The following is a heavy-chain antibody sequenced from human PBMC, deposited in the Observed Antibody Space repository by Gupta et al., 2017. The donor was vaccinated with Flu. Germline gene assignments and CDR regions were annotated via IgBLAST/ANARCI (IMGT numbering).Heavy chain of an antibody. CDR2: IYSGGST. V-gene: IGHV3-66*02. CDR3: ARDQDQTPHYYYGMDV. J-gene: IGHJ6*02. D-gene: IGHD2-2*01. CDR1: GFTVSSNY. Sequence: EVQLVASGGGLVQPGGSLRLSCAASGFTVSSNYMSWVRQAPGKGLEWVSVIYSGGSTYYADSVKGRFTISRDNSKNTLYLQMNSLRAEDTAVYYCARDQDQTPHYYYGMDVWGQGTTVTVSS.